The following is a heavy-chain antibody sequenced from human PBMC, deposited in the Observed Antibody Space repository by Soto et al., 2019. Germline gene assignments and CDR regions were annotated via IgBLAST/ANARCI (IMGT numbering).Heavy chain of an antibody. CDR2: INPNSGGT. V-gene: IGHV1-2*02. J-gene: IGHJ4*02. D-gene: IGHD2-15*01. Sequence: GASVKVSCKASGYTFTGYYMHWVRQAPGQGLEWMGWINPNSGGTNYAQKFQGRVTMTRDTSISTAYMELSRLRSDDTAVYYCARTYCSGGSCYHRAFDYWGQGTLVTVSS. CDR1: GYTFTGYY. CDR3: ARTYCSGGSCYHRAFDY.